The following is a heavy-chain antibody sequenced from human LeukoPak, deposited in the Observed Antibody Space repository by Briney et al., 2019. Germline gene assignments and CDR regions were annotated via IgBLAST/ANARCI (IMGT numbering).Heavy chain of an antibody. CDR1: GGSISSGDYY. V-gene: IGHV4-30-4*01. Sequence: SQTLSLTCTVSGGSISSGDYYWSWIRQPPGKGLEWIGYIYYSGSTYYNPSLKSRVTISVDTSKNQFSLKLSSVTAADTAVYYCARARPGIITFFGVVIDGGWFDPWGQGTLVTVPS. J-gene: IGHJ5*02. CDR3: ARARPGIITFFGVVIDGGWFDP. CDR2: IYYSGST. D-gene: IGHD3-3*01.